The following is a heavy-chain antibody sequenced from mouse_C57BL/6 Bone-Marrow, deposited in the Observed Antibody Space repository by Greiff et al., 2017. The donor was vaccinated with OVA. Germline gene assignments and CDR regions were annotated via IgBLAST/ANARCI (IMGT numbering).Heavy chain of an antibody. CDR1: GYTFTSYG. CDR3: VRDSSGFDY. D-gene: IGHD3-2*02. Sequence: QVQLQQSGAELARPGASVKLSCKASGYTFTSYGISWVKQRTGQGLEWIGEIYPRSGNTYYNEKFKGKATLTADKSSSPAYMELRSLTSEDAAVYFCVRDSSGFDYWGQGTTLTVSS. V-gene: IGHV1-81*01. CDR2: IYPRSGNT. J-gene: IGHJ2*01.